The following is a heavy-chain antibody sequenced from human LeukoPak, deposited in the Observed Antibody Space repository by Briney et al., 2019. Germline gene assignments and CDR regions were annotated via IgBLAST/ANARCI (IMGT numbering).Heavy chain of an antibody. V-gene: IGHV4-39*07. CDR2: IYYSGST. D-gene: IGHD2-15*01. CDR1: GGSISSSSYY. J-gene: IGHJ4*02. CDR3: ARDWWPTRGYCDY. Sequence: SETLSLTCTVSGGSISSSSYYWGWIRQPPGKGLEWIGSIYYSGSTYYNPSLKSRVTISLDTSKNQFSLRLSSVTAADTAMYYCARDWWPTRGYCDYWGQGTLVTVSS.